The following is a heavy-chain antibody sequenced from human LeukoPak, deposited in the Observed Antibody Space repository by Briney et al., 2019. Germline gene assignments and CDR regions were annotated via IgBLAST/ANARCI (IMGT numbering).Heavy chain of an antibody. V-gene: IGHV3-21*01. CDR1: GFTFSSYS. D-gene: IGHD3-10*01. Sequence: PGGSLRLSCAASGFTFSSYSMNWVRQAPGKGLEWVSSISSSSSYIYYADSVKGRFTISRDNAKNSLYLQMNSLRAEDTAVYYCARDTPYGSGSPDYWGQGTLVTVSS. CDR3: ARDTPYGSGSPDY. CDR2: ISSSSSYI. J-gene: IGHJ4*02.